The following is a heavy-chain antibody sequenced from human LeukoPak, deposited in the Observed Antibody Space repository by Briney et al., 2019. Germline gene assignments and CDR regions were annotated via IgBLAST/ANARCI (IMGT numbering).Heavy chain of an antibody. CDR1: GFSFSTYS. CDR2: ISTSSSTM. V-gene: IGHV3-48*04. D-gene: IGHD5-12*01. Sequence: GGSLRLSCVASGFSFSTYSMNWVRQAPGKGLECISYISTSSSTMYYADSVKGRFTISRDNAKTSLYLQMNSLRAEDTAVYYCARSGYDYAGYYYYMDVRGKGTTVTVSS. CDR3: ARSGYDYAGYYYYMDV. J-gene: IGHJ6*03.